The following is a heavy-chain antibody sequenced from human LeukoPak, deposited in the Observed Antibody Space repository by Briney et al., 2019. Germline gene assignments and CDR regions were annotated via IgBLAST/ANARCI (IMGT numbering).Heavy chain of an antibody. CDR1: GYTFTGYY. CDR3: ARDREYCSGGSCYGY. Sequence: ASVKVSCKASGYTFTGYYMHWVRQAPGQGLECMGRINPNSGGTNYAQKFQGRVTMTRDTSISTAYMELSRLRSDDTAVCYCARDREYCSGGSCYGYWGQGTLVTVSS. J-gene: IGHJ4*02. D-gene: IGHD2-15*01. V-gene: IGHV1-2*06. CDR2: INPNSGGT.